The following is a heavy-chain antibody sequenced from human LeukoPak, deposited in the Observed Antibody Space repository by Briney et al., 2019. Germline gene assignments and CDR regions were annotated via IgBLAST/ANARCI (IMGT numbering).Heavy chain of an antibody. Sequence: PGGSLTLPCTASGFTCSSYHMHGARQAPGKGLMWVSGINTDGSSTMYADSVKGRFTISRDNAKNTLYLQMNSLRGEDTAVYHYCGANLVRRGQGTLVTVSS. CDR3: CGANLVR. D-gene: IGHD3-10*01. CDR1: GFTCSSYH. J-gene: IGHJ1*01. CDR2: INTDGSST. V-gene: IGHV3-74*03.